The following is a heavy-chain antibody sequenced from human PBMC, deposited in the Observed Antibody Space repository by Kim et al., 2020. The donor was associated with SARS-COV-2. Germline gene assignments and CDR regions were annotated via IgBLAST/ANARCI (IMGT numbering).Heavy chain of an antibody. CDR1: GFTFSNSA. Sequence: GGSLRLSCAASGFTFSNSAINWVRQAPGKGLEWVSAIGGGASSRPYADSVKGRLTVSRDNSKNTEKLQMNSLRAEDTAVYHCVKSTVPDKPRNGMDVWG. CDR2: IGGGASSR. D-gene: IGHD3-22*01. V-gene: IGHV3-23*01. J-gene: IGHJ6*02. CDR3: VKSTVPDKPRNGMDV.